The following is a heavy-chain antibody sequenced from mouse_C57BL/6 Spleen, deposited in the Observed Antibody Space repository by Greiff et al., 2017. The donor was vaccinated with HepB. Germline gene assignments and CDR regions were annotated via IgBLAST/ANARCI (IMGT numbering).Heavy chain of an antibody. CDR3: ARDPDYYGSSSYAMDY. CDR1: GYTFTSYW. J-gene: IGHJ4*01. Sequence: QVQLQQPGTELVKPGASVKLSCKASGYTFTSYWMHWVKQRPGQGLEWIGNINPSNGGTNYNEKFKSKPTLTVDKSSSTAYMQLSSLTSEDSAVYYCARDPDYYGSSSYAMDYWGQGTSVTVSS. V-gene: IGHV1-53*01. CDR2: INPSNGGT. D-gene: IGHD1-1*01.